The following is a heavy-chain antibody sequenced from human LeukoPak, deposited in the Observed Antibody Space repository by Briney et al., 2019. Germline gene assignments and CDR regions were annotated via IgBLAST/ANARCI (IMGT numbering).Heavy chain of an antibody. D-gene: IGHD5-24*01. CDR1: GGSISSSSYY. J-gene: IGHJ4*02. V-gene: IGHV4-39*01. Sequence: SETLSLTCTVSGGSISSSSYYWGWIRQPPGKGLEWIGSIYYSGSTYYNPSLKSRVTISVDTSKNQFSLKLSSVTAADTAVYYCARPGDDYKMMYYFDYWGQGTLVTVSS. CDR2: IYYSGST. CDR3: ARPGDDYKMMYYFDY.